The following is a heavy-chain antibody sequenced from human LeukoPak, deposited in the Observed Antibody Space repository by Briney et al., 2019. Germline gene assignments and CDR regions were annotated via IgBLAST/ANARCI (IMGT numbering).Heavy chain of an antibody. J-gene: IGHJ3*02. Sequence: PGGSLRLSCSASGFTFKNYALSWVRQAPGKGLVWVSRINSDGSSTSYADSVKGRFTISRDNAKNTLYLQMNSLRAEDTAVYYCAKMGCSGGSCYQYDAFDIWGQGTMVTVSS. CDR1: GFTFKNYA. V-gene: IGHV3-74*01. D-gene: IGHD2-15*01. CDR3: AKMGCSGGSCYQYDAFDI. CDR2: INSDGSST.